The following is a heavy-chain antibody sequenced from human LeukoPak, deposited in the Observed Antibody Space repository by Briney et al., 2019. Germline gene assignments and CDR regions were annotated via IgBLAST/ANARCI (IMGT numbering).Heavy chain of an antibody. CDR1: GFTFSSYG. V-gene: IGHV3-23*01. D-gene: IGHD3-10*01. J-gene: IGHJ6*03. CDR2: ISGSGGST. CDR3: AKQSGNYYYMDV. Sequence: GGSLRLSCAAPGFTFSSYGMSWVRQAPGKGLEWVSAISGSGGSTYYADSVKGRFTISRDNSKNTLYLQMNSLRAEDTAVYYCAKQSGNYYYMDVWGKGTTVTISS.